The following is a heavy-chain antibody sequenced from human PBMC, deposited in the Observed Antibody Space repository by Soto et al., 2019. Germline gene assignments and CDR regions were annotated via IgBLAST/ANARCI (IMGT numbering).Heavy chain of an antibody. CDR3: ARGIVGYCSSAGCYIFDY. CDR1: GFTFSSYG. D-gene: IGHD2-2*02. J-gene: IGHJ4*02. CDR2: ICYDGSNK. V-gene: IGHV3-33*01. Sequence: QVQLVESGGGVVQPGRSLRLSCAASGFTFSSYGMHWVRQAPGKGLEWVAVICYDGSNKYYADSVKGRFTISRDNSKNPLYLQMNSLSAEDTAVYYCARGIVGYCSSAGCYIFDYWGQGTLVTVSS.